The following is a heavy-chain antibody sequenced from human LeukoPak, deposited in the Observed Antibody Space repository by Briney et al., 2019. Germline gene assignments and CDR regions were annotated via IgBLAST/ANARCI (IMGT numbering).Heavy chain of an antibody. CDR3: ARVEMATTD. CDR1: GFTLSTYA. V-gene: IGHV3-21*04. Sequence: GGSLRLSCAASGFTLSTYAMSWVRQTPGKGLEWVAATSSSDAGTYHADSVKGRFTISRDNAKNSLYLQMNSLTAEDTAVYYCARVEMATTDWGQGTLVTVSS. CDR2: TSSSDAGT. J-gene: IGHJ4*02. D-gene: IGHD5-24*01.